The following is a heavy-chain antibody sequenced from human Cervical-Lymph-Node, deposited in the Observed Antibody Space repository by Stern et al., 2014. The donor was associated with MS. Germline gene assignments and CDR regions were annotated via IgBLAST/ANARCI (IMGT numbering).Heavy chain of an antibody. V-gene: IGHV2-70*01. CDR1: GFSLSSDGMC. CDR2: IDWTNDK. D-gene: IGHD1-26*01. Sequence: QVTLRESGPAVVKPTQTLTLTCTFSGFSLSSDGMCVTWIRQHPGKALEWLALIDWTNDKYYNTSLKTRLTISKDTPKNQVVLTMTNIDPMDTATYYCARMVGATGYYYDVDVWGQGTTVTVSS. J-gene: IGHJ6*02. CDR3: ARMVGATGYYYDVDV.